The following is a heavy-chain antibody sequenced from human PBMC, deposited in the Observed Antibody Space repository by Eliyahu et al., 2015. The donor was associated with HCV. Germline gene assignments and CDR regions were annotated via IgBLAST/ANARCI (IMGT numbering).Heavy chain of an antibody. Sequence: EVQLVESGGGLVQPGGSLRLSCAASGFTXSSNYMSWVRQAPGKGLGWVSVIYSGGSTYYADSVKGRFTISRDNSKNTLYLQMNSLRAEDTAVYYCARAKYSSSYYYYGMDVWGQGTTVTVSS. D-gene: IGHD6-6*01. CDR2: IYSGGST. V-gene: IGHV3-66*01. J-gene: IGHJ6*02. CDR1: GFTXSSNY. CDR3: ARAKYSSSYYYYGMDV.